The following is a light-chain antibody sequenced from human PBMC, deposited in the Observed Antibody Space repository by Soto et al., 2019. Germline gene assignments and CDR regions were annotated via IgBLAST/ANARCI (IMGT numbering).Light chain of an antibody. CDR2: DAS. Sequence: DIQMTQSPSTLSASVGDRVTITCRASQTISSWLAWYQQKPGKAPKLLIYDASNLESGVPSRFSGSGSGTEFTLTSSSLQHDDVATYCCQQYNSSPWTFGRGTKVEIK. V-gene: IGKV1-5*01. CDR3: QQYNSSPWT. J-gene: IGKJ1*01. CDR1: QTISSW.